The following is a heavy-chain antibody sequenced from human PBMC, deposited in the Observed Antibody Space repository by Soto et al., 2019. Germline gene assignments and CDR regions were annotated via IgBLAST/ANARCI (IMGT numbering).Heavy chain of an antibody. V-gene: IGHV4-59*11. Sequence: QVQLQESGPRLMKPSETLSLTCTVSGASISNHYCQWFRQPPGKGLEWIGYIHNTGGTNYNPSLKSPATILLETSKNQFSLKLTSVTVADTAVYYCATGGGWLTDYWGQGIRVTVSS. J-gene: IGHJ4*02. D-gene: IGHD6-19*01. CDR2: IHNTGGT. CDR1: GASISNHY. CDR3: ATGGGWLTDY.